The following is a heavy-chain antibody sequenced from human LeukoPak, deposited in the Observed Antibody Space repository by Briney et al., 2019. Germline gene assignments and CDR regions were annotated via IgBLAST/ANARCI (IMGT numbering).Heavy chain of an antibody. CDR2: IYYSGST. Sequence: SETLSLTCTVSGGSISSGDYSWSWIRQPPGKGLEWIGYIYYSGSTYYNPSLKSRVTISVDTSKNQFSLKLSSVTAADTAVYYCARKISIEAAAAGTAEYFQHWGQGTLVTGSS. CDR3: ARKISIEAAAAGTAEYFQH. V-gene: IGHV4-30-4*08. CDR1: GGSISSGDYS. D-gene: IGHD6-13*01. J-gene: IGHJ1*01.